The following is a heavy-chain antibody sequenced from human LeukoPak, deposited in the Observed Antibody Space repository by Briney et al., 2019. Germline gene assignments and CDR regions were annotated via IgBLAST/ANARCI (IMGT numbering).Heavy chain of an antibody. D-gene: IGHD1-26*01. CDR1: GFPFTDYV. CDR3: ARDPVLGAPDYLDY. Sequence: PGRSLRRSCTVSGFPFTDYVIHWVRQAPGKGLEWVAVTSADESIKIYNDSVRGRFTISRDNSKNIQYLQMNSVRVEDTAVYYCARDPVLGAPDYLDYWGRGTLVTVSS. J-gene: IGHJ4*02. CDR2: TSADESIK. V-gene: IGHV3-30-3*01.